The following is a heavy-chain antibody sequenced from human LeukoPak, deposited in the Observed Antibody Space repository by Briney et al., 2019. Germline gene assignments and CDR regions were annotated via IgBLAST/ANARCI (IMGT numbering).Heavy chain of an antibody. Sequence: GGPLRLSCAASGYTFTSYAMSWVRQAPGKGLEWVSAISGSGGSTYYAETVKGRFTISRDTSKNTLYLQMNSLRAEDTALYYCARTKRPTNWNLYPTPFDYWGQGTLVTVSS. J-gene: IGHJ4*02. D-gene: IGHD1-7*01. V-gene: IGHV3-23*01. CDR1: GYTFTSYA. CDR2: ISGSGGST. CDR3: ARTKRPTNWNLYPTPFDY.